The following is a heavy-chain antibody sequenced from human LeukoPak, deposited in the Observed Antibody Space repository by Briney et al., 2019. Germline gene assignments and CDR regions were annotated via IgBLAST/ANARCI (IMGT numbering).Heavy chain of an antibody. J-gene: IGHJ4*02. CDR2: IYSGGSGST. Sequence: GGSLRPSCAASGFTVSSSYMSWVRQAPGKGLEWVSVIYSGGSGSTYYADSVKGRFTISRDNSENTLNLQMNSLRAEDTAVYYCAHRKATSWAHDYWGQGTLVTVSS. V-gene: IGHV3-53*01. CDR1: GFTVSSSY. D-gene: IGHD2-2*01. CDR3: AHRKATSWAHDY.